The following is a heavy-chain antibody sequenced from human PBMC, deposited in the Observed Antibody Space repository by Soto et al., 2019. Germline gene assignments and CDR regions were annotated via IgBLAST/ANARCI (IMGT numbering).Heavy chain of an antibody. D-gene: IGHD2-21*01. CDR3: ARADFGDRGLAFDS. V-gene: IGHV4-31*03. J-gene: IGHJ4*02. CDR1: GGSTGSGGYY. CDR2: IYYTGSA. Sequence: QVPLLESGPGLVKTSQTLSLTCSVSGGSTGSGGYYWSWVRQHPGKGLEWIGYIYYTGSAYYSPSLKSRVSISVDTSKNQFSLILDAVTVADTAVYYCARADFGDRGLAFDSWGQGILVTVSS.